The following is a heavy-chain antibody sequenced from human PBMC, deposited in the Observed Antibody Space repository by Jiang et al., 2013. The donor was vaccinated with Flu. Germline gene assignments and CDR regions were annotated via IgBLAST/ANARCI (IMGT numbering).Heavy chain of an antibody. CDR3: AVDVFYSDRSDTWRVYGMDV. V-gene: IGHV1-2*02. CDR2: STLHWRH. J-gene: IGHJ6*02. Sequence: VSCKASGYTFSGYKMHWVRQAPGQGLSGWDGSTLHWRHTLCKKFQGRVTMTRDTSINTAYMEVNTLRSDDTAVYFCAVDVFYSDRSDTWRVYGMDVWGQGTTVTSP. CDR1: GYTFSGYK. D-gene: IGHD3-22*01.